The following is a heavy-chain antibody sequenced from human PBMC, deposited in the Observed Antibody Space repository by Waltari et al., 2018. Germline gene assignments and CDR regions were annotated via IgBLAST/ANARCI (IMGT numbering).Heavy chain of an antibody. V-gene: IGHV3-7*01. D-gene: IGHD3-22*01. J-gene: IGHJ3*02. Sequence: EVQLVESGGGLVQPGGSLSLSCAASGLSFSRPWMSCVRQAPGQGGEWVADIKGDGSRKYYLDSVRGRFSISRDNTKNSVDLQMNSLRAEDTAVYYCARDDSSSGSYDAFDIWGQGTMVAVSS. CDR1: GLSFSRPW. CDR3: ARDDSSSGSYDAFDI. CDR2: IKGDGSRK.